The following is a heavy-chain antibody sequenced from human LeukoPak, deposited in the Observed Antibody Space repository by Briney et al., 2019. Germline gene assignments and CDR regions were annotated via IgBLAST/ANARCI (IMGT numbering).Heavy chain of an antibody. D-gene: IGHD3-22*01. J-gene: IGHJ4*02. Sequence: SETLSLTCTVSGGSIRSYYWSWIRQPPGKGLEWIGYIYYSGSTNYNPSLKSRVTMSVDTSKNQFSLKLSSVTAADTAVYYCAREGLRGYSDRRDYWGQGTLVTVSS. CDR3: AREGLRGYSDRRDY. V-gene: IGHV4-59*01. CDR2: IYYSGST. CDR1: GGSIRSYY.